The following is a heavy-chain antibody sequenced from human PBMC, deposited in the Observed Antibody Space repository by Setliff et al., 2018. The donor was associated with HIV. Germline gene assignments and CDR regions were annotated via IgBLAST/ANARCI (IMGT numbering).Heavy chain of an antibody. J-gene: IGHJ3*02. CDR3: ARDPTRSHTTMRNDAFDI. D-gene: IGHD3-22*01. Sequence: ASVMVSCKASGYDFNIYGISWVRQAPGQGLEWMGWISAYNGYTIYAQRLQGRVTMTTDTSTSTAYMDLRSLTSDDTAVYYCARDPTRSHTTMRNDAFDIWGQGTMVT. CDR1: GYDFNIYG. V-gene: IGHV1-18*01. CDR2: ISAYNGYT.